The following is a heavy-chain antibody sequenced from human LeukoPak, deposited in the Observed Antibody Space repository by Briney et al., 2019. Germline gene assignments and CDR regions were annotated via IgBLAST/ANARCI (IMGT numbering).Heavy chain of an antibody. V-gene: IGHV1-2*02. CDR1: GYTFTGYY. CDR2: INPNSGGT. CDR3: ARASGDILTGYSSYFDY. D-gene: IGHD3-9*01. Sequence: ASVKVSCKASGYTFTGYYMHWVRQAPGQGLEWMGWINPNSGGTNYAQKFQGRVTMTRDTSISTAYMELSRLRSDDTAVYYCARASGDILTGYSSYFDYWGRGTLVTVSP. J-gene: IGHJ4*02.